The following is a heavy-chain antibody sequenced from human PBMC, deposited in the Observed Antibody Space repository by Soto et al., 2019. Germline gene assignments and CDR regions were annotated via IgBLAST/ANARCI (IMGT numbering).Heavy chain of an antibody. CDR1: GYSFTSYW. Sequence: PGESLKISCKGSGYSFTSYWISWVRQMPGKGLEWMGRIDASDSYTNYSPSFQGHVTISADKSISTAYLQWSSLKASDTAMYYCASQSVLVATIPLSYGMDVWGQGTTVTVSS. D-gene: IGHD5-12*01. V-gene: IGHV5-10-1*01. CDR2: IDASDSYT. CDR3: ASQSVLVATIPLSYGMDV. J-gene: IGHJ6*02.